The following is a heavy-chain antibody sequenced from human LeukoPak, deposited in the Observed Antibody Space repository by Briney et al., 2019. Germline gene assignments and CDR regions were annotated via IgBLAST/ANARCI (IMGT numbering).Heavy chain of an antibody. D-gene: IGHD5-12*01. CDR3: ARNSGYDWGEGMDV. J-gene: IGHJ6*01. CDR1: GGTFNIYT. V-gene: IGHV1-69*10. Sequence: TVSLSHKASGGTFNIYTMRWVRQARGQGREGMGGIIPIFGIANYTQKLQGRVTITADKSTSTAYMELSSLRSEDTDVYYCARNSGYDWGEGMDVWGQGTTVTVSS. CDR2: IIPIFGIA.